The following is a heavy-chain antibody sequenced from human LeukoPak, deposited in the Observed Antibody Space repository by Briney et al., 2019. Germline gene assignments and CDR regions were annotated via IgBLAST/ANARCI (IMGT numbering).Heavy chain of an antibody. V-gene: IGHV3-23*01. CDR1: GFSFSTYP. Sequence: GGPLRLSCAASGFSFSTYPMSWVRQAPGKGLEWVSVISGSGATATYADSVKGRFTISRDNSKNTLYLQMNSLRAEDTALYYCAKAYDSGTYDLLNWGHGTLVTVCS. CDR2: ISGSGATA. D-gene: IGHD3-10*01. CDR3: AKAYDSGTYDLLN. J-gene: IGHJ4*01.